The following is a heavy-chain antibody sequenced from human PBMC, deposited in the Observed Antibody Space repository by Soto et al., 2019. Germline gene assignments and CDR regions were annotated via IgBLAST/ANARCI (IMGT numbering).Heavy chain of an antibody. CDR1: GFTISTYW. Sequence: GSLRLSCAASGFTISTYWMHWVRQAPGKGLVWVSRIKSDGSATNYVDSVKGRFTISRDNARNALYLEMNSLRAEDTAVYYCARERGLSSYYGMDVWGQGTTVTVSS. V-gene: IGHV3-74*01. D-gene: IGHD3-10*01. CDR3: ARERGLSSYYGMDV. J-gene: IGHJ6*02. CDR2: IKSDGSAT.